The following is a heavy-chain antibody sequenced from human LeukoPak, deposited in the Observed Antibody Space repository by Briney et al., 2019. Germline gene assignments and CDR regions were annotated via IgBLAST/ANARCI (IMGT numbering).Heavy chain of an antibody. CDR1: GGSFSGCY. CDR3: ARGLAVAGPYYFDY. J-gene: IGHJ4*02. Sequence: SETLSLTCAVYGGSFSGCYWSWIRQPPGKGLEWIGEINHSGSTNYNPSLKSRVTISVDTSKNQFSLKLSSVTAADTAVYYCARGLAVAGPYYFDYWGQGTLVTVSS. CDR2: INHSGST. V-gene: IGHV4-34*01. D-gene: IGHD6-19*01.